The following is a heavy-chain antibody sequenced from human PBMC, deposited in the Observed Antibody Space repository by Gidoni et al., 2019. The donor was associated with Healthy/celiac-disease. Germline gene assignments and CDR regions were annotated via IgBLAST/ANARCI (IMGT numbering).Heavy chain of an antibody. D-gene: IGHD1-26*01. CDR1: GGSFSGYY. J-gene: IGHJ4*02. Sequence: QVQLQQWGAGLLKPSETLSLTCAVSGGSFSGYYWSWIRQPPGKGLEWIGEINHSGSTNYNPSLKSRVTISVDTSKNQFSLKLSSVTAADTAVYYCARGVSGSYSDYFDYWGQGTLVTVSS. CDR2: INHSGST. CDR3: ARGVSGSYSDYFDY. V-gene: IGHV4-34*01.